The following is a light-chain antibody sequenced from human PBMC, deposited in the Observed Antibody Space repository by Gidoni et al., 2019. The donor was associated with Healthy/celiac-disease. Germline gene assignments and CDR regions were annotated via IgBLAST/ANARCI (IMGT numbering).Light chain of an antibody. V-gene: IGKV1-33*01. J-gene: IGKJ1*01. CDR3: QQFDNLPFT. CDR2: DAS. Sequence: EIQMTQSPSSLSASVGDRVTITCQASQDISNYLNWYQQKPGKAPKLLIYDASNLETGVPSRFSGSGSGTDFTFTISSLQPEDIATYYCQQFDNLPFTFVHGTKVEIK. CDR1: QDISNY.